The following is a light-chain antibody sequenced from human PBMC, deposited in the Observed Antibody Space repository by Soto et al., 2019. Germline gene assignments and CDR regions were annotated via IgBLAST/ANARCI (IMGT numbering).Light chain of an antibody. CDR2: DVS. CDR1: SSDVGGYNY. Sequence: QSGLTQPRSVCGSPGQSVTISCTGTSSDVGGYNYVSWYQQHPGKAPKLMIYDVSKRPSGVPDRFSGSKSGNTASLTISGLQAEDDADYYCCSYAGSYTLVFGGGTKVTVL. V-gene: IGLV2-11*01. CDR3: CSYAGSYTLV. J-gene: IGLJ2*01.